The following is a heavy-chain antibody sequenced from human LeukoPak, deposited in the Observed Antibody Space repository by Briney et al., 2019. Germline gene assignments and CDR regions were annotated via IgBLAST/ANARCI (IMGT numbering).Heavy chain of an antibody. V-gene: IGHV3-21*01. D-gene: IGHD6-19*01. CDR1: GFTFSRYN. CDR2: ISSSSDNI. CDR3: ARGGSSGWYVDV. J-gene: IGHJ6*04. Sequence: GGSLRLSCAASGFTFSRYNMNWVRQAPGKGLEWVSSISSSSDNIYYADSVKGRFTISRDNAKNSLYLQMNSLRVEDTAVYYCARGGSSGWYVDVWGKGTTVTVSS.